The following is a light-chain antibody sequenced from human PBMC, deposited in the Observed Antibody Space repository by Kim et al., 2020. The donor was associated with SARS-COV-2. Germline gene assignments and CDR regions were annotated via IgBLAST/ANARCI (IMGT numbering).Light chain of an antibody. V-gene: IGLV2-8*01. CDR1: SSDVGGYNY. CDR2: EVS. CDR3: SSYAGSNNLV. Sequence: GQSVTTSCTGTSSDVGGYNYVSWYQQNPGKAPKLMIYEVSKRPSGVPDRFSGSKSGNTASLTVSGLQAEDEADYYCSSYAGSNNLVFGGGTQLTVL. J-gene: IGLJ2*01.